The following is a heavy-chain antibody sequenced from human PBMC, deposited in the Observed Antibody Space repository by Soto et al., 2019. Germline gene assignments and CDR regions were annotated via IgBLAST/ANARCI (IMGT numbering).Heavy chain of an antibody. D-gene: IGHD7-27*01. CDR1: GGSFSGYY. V-gene: IGHV4-34*01. Sequence: SETLSLTCAVYGGSFSGYYWSWIRQPPGKGLEWIGEINHSGSTNYNPSLKSRGTISVDTSKNQFSLKLSSVTAADTAVYYCASGELGMSAFDIWGQGTMVTVSS. CDR3: ASGELGMSAFDI. CDR2: INHSGST. J-gene: IGHJ3*02.